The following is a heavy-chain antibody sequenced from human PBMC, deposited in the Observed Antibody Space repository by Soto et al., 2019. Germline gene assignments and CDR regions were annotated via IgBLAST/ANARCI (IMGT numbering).Heavy chain of an antibody. J-gene: IGHJ5*02. CDR2: INPSGGST. Sequence: ASVKVSCKASGYTFTSYYMHWVRQAPGQGLEWMGIINPSGGSTSYAQKFQGRVTMTRDTSTSTVYMELSSLRSEDTAVYYCARDGTTIFGLVMKNWFDPWGQGTLVTVSS. D-gene: IGHD3-3*01. V-gene: IGHV1-46*03. CDR3: ARDGTTIFGLVMKNWFDP. CDR1: GYTFTSYY.